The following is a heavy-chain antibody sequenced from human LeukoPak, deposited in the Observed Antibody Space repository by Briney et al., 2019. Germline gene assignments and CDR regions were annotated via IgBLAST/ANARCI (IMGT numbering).Heavy chain of an antibody. Sequence: SETLSLTCTVSGGSISSYYWSWIRQPPGKGLEWIGEINHSGSTNYNPSLKSRVTISVDTSKNQFSLKLSSVTAADTAVYYCARSQGAFDIWGQGTMVTVSS. CDR2: INHSGST. J-gene: IGHJ3*02. CDR3: ARSQGAFDI. CDR1: GGSISSYY. V-gene: IGHV4-34*01.